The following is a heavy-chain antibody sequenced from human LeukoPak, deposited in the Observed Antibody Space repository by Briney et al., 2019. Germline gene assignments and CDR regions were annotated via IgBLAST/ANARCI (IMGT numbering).Heavy chain of an antibody. V-gene: IGHV1-8*01. CDR1: GYTFTSYD. CDR3: ASSQYYYDSSGYYFDY. J-gene: IGHJ4*02. D-gene: IGHD3-22*01. Sequence: ASVKVSCKASGYTFTSYDINWVRQATGQGLEWMGWMNPNSGNTGYAQKFQGRVTMTRNTSISTAYMELSSLRSEDTAVYYCASSQYYYDSSGYYFDYWGQGTLVTVSS. CDR2: MNPNSGNT.